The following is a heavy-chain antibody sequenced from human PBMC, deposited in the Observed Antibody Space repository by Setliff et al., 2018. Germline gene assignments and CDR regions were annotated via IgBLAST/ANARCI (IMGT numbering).Heavy chain of an antibody. J-gene: IGHJ4*02. CDR2: IKEDGSEK. V-gene: IGHV3-7*01. CDR3: ARDTLYQHYYTSSGYPDY. D-gene: IGHD3-22*01. CDR1: GFTFSSYW. Sequence: PGGSLRLSCAASGFTFSSYWMSWVRQAPGKGLEWVANIKEDGSEKYYVDSVKGRFTVSRDNAKKSLYLQMNSLRAEDTAVYYCARDTLYQHYYTSSGYPDYWGQGTLVTVSS.